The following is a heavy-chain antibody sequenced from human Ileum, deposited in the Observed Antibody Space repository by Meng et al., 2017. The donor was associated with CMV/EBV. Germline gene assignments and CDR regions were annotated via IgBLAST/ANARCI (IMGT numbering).Heavy chain of an antibody. D-gene: IGHD1-14*01. CDR2: IYYSGST. Sequence: GSLRLSCTVSGGSISSYYWSWIRQPPGKGLEWIGYIYYSGSTNYNPSLKSRVTISVDTSKNKFSLKLSSVTAADTAVYYCARGPGSRHYFDYWGQGTLVTVSS. J-gene: IGHJ4*02. V-gene: IGHV4-59*01. CDR3: ARGPGSRHYFDY. CDR1: GGSISSYY.